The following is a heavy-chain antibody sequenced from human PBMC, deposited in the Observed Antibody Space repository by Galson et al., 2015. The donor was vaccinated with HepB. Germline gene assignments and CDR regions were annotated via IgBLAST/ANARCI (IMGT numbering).Heavy chain of an antibody. CDR2: INPSGGST. V-gene: IGHV1-46*03. Sequence: SVKVSCKASGYTFTSYYMHWVRQAPGQGLEWMGIINPSGGSTSYAQKFQGRVTMTRDTSTSTVYMELSSLRSEDTAVYYCARGEGGYCSGGSCPNDAFDIWGQGTMVTVSS. CDR1: GYTFTSYY. D-gene: IGHD2-15*01. J-gene: IGHJ3*02. CDR3: ARGEGGYCSGGSCPNDAFDI.